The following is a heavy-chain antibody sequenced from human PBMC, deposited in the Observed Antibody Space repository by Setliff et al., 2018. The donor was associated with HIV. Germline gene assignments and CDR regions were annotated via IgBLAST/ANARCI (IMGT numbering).Heavy chain of an antibody. CDR3: ARGREVKRDTYYDYFYMDV. CDR2: INHSGST. Sequence: PSETLSLTCAVYGESFTDYFWTWIRQSPGNGLEWLGEINHSGSTNQNPSLKSRFIVSVDTSKNQFSLRLNSVTAADTAVYYCARGREVKRDTYYDYFYMDVWSRGTAVTVSS. D-gene: IGHD1-26*01. J-gene: IGHJ6*03. V-gene: IGHV4-34*01. CDR1: GESFTDYF.